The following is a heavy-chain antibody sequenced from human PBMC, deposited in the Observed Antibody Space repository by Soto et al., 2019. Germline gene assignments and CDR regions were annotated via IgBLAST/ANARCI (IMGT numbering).Heavy chain of an antibody. V-gene: IGHV4-34*01. D-gene: IGHD3-22*01. CDR2: INHSGST. CDR1: GGSFSGYY. J-gene: IGHJ6*03. Sequence: SETLSLTCAVYGGSFSGYYWSWIRQPPGKGLEWIGEINHSGSTNYNPSLKSRVTISVDTSKNQFSLKLSSVTAADTAVYYCACVRMARGVIVYYMDVWGKGTTVTVSS. CDR3: ACVRMARGVIVYYMDV.